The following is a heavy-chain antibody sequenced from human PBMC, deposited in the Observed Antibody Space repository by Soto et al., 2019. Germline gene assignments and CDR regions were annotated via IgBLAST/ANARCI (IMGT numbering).Heavy chain of an antibody. CDR1: GGTFSSYT. CDR2: IIPILGIA. D-gene: IGHD5-12*01. CDR3: ARARGIVATTSFDY. Sequence: QVQLVQSGAEVKKPGSSVKVSCKASGGTFSSYTISWVRQAPGQGLEWMGRIIPILGIANYAQKFQGRVTITADKSTSTAYMELSSLRSEDTDVYYCARARGIVATTSFDYWGQGTLVTVSS. V-gene: IGHV1-69*02. J-gene: IGHJ4*02.